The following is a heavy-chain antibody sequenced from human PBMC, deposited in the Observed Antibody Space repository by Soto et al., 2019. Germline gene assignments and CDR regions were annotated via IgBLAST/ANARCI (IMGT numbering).Heavy chain of an antibody. Sequence: QVQLLESGGGVVQPGKSLRLSCVASGFSFSSYAMHWVRQAPGQGLEWVAFTSYDGSKKDYAESVKGRFTVSRGNFETIRYPEMNSMGPEDTAVYYCAKEGQAHCSGDSCFSGSVDSWGHGTQVTVSS. CDR3: AKEGQAHCSGDSCFSGSVDS. CDR2: TSYDGSKK. CDR1: GFSFSSYA. V-gene: IGHV3-30*18. D-gene: IGHD2-21*01. J-gene: IGHJ5*01.